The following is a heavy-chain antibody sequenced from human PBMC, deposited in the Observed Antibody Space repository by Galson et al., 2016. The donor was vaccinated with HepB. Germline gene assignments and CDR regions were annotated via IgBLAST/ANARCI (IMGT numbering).Heavy chain of an antibody. CDR1: GGSISSGGYY. V-gene: IGHV4-31*03. CDR3: ASAPLYSDSRADWFDP. Sequence: TLSLTCTVSGGSISSGGYYWSWIRQNPGKGLEWIAYISYRGITHYNPPLRSRVSVSVDTSRNHFSLKLTYVTAADTAMYSIASAPLYSDSRADWFDPWGHGTLVIVSS. D-gene: IGHD3-22*01. CDR2: ISYRGIT. J-gene: IGHJ5*02.